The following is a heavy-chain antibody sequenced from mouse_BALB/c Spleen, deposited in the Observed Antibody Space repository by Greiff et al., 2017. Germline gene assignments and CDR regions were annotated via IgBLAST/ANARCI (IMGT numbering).Heavy chain of an antibody. CDR3: ARNCFFYYGTYFDV. Sequence: QVQLKESGPGLVQPSQSLSITCTVSGFSLTSYGVHWVRQSPGKGLEWLGVIWSGGSTDYNAAFISRLSISKDNSKSQVFFKMNSLQANDTAIYYCARNCFFYYGTYFDVWGAGTTVTVSS. D-gene: IGHD2-1*01. CDR2: IWSGGST. J-gene: IGHJ1*01. V-gene: IGHV2-2*02. CDR1: GFSLTSYG.